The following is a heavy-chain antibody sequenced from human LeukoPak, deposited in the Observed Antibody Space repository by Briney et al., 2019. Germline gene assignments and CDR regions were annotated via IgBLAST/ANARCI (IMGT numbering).Heavy chain of an antibody. CDR1: GFTFSSHD. J-gene: IGHJ4*02. Sequence: PGGSLRLSCTDSGFTFSSHDMNWVRQAPGRGLEWVAVIWPDGNKKEYADSVRGRFIVSKDNSENTLSLQMNSLKTEDTAVYYCTTDPNYDILTGYYIGGSGYWGQGTLVTVSS. CDR2: IWPDGNKK. CDR3: TTDPNYDILTGYYIGGSGY. D-gene: IGHD3-9*01. V-gene: IGHV3-33*08.